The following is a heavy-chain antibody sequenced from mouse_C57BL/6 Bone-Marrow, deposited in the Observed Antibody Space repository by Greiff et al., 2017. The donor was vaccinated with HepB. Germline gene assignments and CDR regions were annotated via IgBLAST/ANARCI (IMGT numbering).Heavy chain of an antibody. J-gene: IGHJ3*01. D-gene: IGHD2-3*01. CDR1: GFTFSSYA. CDR2: ISDGGSYT. Sequence: EVQLVESGGGLVKPGGSLKLSCAASGFTFSSYAMSWVRQTPEKRLEWVATISDGGSYTYYPDNVKGRFTISRDNAKNNLYLQMSHLKSEDTAMYYCARDGRWLLRFAYWGQGTLVTVSA. CDR3: ARDGRWLLRFAY. V-gene: IGHV5-4*01.